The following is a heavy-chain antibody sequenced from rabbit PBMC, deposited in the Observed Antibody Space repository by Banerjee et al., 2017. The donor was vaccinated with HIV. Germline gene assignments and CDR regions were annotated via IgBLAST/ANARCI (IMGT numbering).Heavy chain of an antibody. V-gene: IGHV1S40*01. CDR3: IKKLTVMTCWNFNL. CDR1: GFSFSNGYV. CDR2: INTISGDT. Sequence: EMSGGDVAKKEASPKLTCTASGFSFSNGYVMCWVRQAPGKGVEWIACINTISGDTVYATWAKVRFTISKTSSTTVTLQMPTLTAMDTASLSCIKKLTVMTCWNFNLWGPGTLVTVS. D-gene: IGHD4-2*01. J-gene: IGHJ4*01.